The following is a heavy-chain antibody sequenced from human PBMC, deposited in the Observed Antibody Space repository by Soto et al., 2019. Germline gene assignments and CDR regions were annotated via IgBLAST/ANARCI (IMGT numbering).Heavy chain of an antibody. CDR2: IYHSGST. CDR1: GGSISSGGYS. J-gene: IGHJ4*02. Sequence: SETMSLTCAVSGGSISSGGYSWSWIRQPPGKGLEWIGYIYHSGSTYYNPSLKSRVTISVDRSKNQFSLKLSSVTAADTAVYYCARGSLDYYGSGSYYPNWGQGTLVTVSS. V-gene: IGHV4-30-2*01. D-gene: IGHD3-10*01. CDR3: ARGSLDYYGSGSYYPN.